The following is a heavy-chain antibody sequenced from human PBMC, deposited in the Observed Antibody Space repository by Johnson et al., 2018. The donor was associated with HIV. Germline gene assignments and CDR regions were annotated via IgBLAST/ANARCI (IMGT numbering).Heavy chain of an antibody. J-gene: IGHJ3*02. CDR1: GFTFDDYA. D-gene: IGHD6-13*01. V-gene: IGHV3-9*01. CDR3: ARDGGVAAAVGVVAFDI. CDR2: ISWNSDTL. Sequence: VQLVESGGGLVQPGGSLRLSCAASGFTFDDYAMHWVRQAPGKGLEWVSGISWNSDTLVYADSVKGRFTISRDNAKNSLYLQMNSLRAEDTAVYYCARDGGVAAAVGVVAFDIWGQGTLVTVSS.